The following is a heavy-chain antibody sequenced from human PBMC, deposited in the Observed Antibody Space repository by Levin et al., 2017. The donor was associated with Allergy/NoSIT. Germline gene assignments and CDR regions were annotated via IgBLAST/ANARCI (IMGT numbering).Heavy chain of an antibody. D-gene: IGHD3-10*01. CDR3: AKMSYYDSGSADY. CDR2: ITSMADTT. CDR1: GFTFRSFA. J-gene: IGHJ4*02. Sequence: GGSLRLSCAASGFTFRSFAMTWVRQAPGKGLEWVAVITSMADTTHYADSVKGRFTISRDDIENTVYLEMNSLRAEDTAIYYCAKMSYYDSGSADYWGQGTLVTVSS. V-gene: IGHV3-23*01.